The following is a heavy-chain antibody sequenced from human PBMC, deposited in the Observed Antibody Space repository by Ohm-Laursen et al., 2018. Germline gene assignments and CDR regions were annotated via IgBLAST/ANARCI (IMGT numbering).Heavy chain of an antibody. V-gene: IGHV1-69*04. CDR3: ARRRAVAGTNYFDY. J-gene: IGHJ4*02. Sequence: GASVKVSCKASGGTFSSYAISWVRQAPGQGLEWMGRIIPILGIANYAQKFQGRVTITADKSTSTAYMELSSLKASDTAMYYCARRRAVAGTNYFDYWGQGTLVTVSS. D-gene: IGHD6-19*01. CDR1: GGTFSSYA. CDR2: IIPILGIA.